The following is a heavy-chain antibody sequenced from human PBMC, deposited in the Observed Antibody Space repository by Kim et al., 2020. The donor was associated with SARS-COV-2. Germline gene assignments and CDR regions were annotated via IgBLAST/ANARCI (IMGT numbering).Heavy chain of an antibody. J-gene: IGHJ4*02. CDR2: ISYDGSNK. CDR1: GFTFSSYG. V-gene: IGHV3-33*05. Sequence: GGSLRLSCAASGFTFSSYGMHWVRQAPGKGLEWVAVISYDGSNKYYADSVKGRFTISRDNSKNTLYLQMNSLRAEDTAVYYCARDRELVGAKMVDYWGQGTLVTVSS. CDR3: ARDRELVGAKMVDY. D-gene: IGHD1-26*01.